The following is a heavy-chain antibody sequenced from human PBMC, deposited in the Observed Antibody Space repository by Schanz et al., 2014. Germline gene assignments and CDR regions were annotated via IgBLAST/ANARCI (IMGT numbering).Heavy chain of an antibody. CDR2: ISTDGTNT. CDR3: AREHLDSGTYYFDY. Sequence: QVQLVESGGGVVQPGRSLRLSCAASGFTFRGHAMHWVRQAPGKGLEKVAAISTDGTNTYYAASVRGRFTISRVNSKATLYLQMNSLRAEDTALYYCAREHLDSGTYYFDYWGQGALVTVSS. D-gene: IGHD3-10*01. J-gene: IGHJ4*02. CDR1: GFTFRGHA. V-gene: IGHV3-30*04.